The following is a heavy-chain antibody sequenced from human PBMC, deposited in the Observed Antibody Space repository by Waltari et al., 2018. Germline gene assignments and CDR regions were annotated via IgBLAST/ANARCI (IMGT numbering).Heavy chain of an antibody. J-gene: IGHJ6*02. V-gene: IGHV3-33*08. CDR1: GFTFGTYG. Sequence: QVRLEESGGGVVQPGGSLRLSCAASGFTFGTYGMHGVRQIPGKGLEGLAVIWYEGSKQYYRDSVKGRFIIPRDNSKNTLYLQMNSLGVEDTGVYFCARTDPGMDVWGQGTTVSVSS. CDR3: ARTDPGMDV. CDR2: IWYEGSKQ.